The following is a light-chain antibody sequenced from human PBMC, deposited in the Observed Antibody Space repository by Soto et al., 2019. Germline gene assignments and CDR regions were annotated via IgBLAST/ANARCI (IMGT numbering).Light chain of an antibody. V-gene: IGLV1-47*01. CDR2: RNN. J-gene: IGLJ1*01. CDR3: AAWDDSLSVFYV. CDR1: SSNIGSNY. Sequence: QSVLTQPPSAPGTPGQRVTISCSGSSSNIGSNYVYWYQQLPGTAPKLLIYRNNQRPSGVPDRFSGSKSGTSASLAISGLRSEDEADYYCAAWDDSLSVFYVFGTGTKVTVL.